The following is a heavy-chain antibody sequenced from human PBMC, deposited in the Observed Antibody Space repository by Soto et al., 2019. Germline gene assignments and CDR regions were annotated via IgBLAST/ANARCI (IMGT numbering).Heavy chain of an antibody. Sequence: EVQLVESGGGLVQPGGSLRLSCAASGFTFGSYWMSWVRQAPGKGLEWLATIHMDAREKKYVDSVKGRFTMSRDNAKSALYLQRHALRAEDTAVYYCVRDSGYGSGSSVNPYLDYWGHGALVTFSS. CDR2: IHMDAREK. D-gene: IGHD3-10*01. V-gene: IGHV3-7*01. CDR3: VRDSGYGSGSSVNPYLDY. CDR1: GFTFGSYW. J-gene: IGHJ4*01.